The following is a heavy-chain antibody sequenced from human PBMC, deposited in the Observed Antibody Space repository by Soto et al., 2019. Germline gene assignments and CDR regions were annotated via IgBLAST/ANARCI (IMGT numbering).Heavy chain of an antibody. CDR2: IHHSGST. CDR1: GGSFSGYY. Sequence: SSETLSLTCAVYGGSFSGYYWSWIRQPPGKGLEWIGEIHHSGSTNYNPSLKSRVTISVDTSKNQFSLKLSSVTAADTAVYYCARVAHPMTMIVVVSTRTRDYGMDVWGQGTTVTVSS. D-gene: IGHD3-22*01. CDR3: ARVAHPMTMIVVVSTRTRDYGMDV. V-gene: IGHV4-34*01. J-gene: IGHJ6*02.